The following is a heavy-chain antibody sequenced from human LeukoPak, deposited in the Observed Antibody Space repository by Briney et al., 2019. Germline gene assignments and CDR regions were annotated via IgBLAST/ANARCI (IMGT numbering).Heavy chain of an antibody. D-gene: IGHD3-22*01. J-gene: IGHJ4*02. V-gene: IGHV1-46*03. CDR3: ARDLLTMIVVVSPFGY. Sequence: ASVKVSCKASGYTFTSYYMHWVRQAPGQGLEWMGIINPSGGSTSYAQKFQGRVTMTRDTSTSTVYMELSSLRSEDTAVYYCARDLLTMIVVVSPFGYWGQGTLVTVSP. CDR1: GYTFTSYY. CDR2: INPSGGST.